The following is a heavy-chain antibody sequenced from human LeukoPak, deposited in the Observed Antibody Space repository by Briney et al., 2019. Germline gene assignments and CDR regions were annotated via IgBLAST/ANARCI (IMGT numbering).Heavy chain of an antibody. V-gene: IGHV3-15*01. Sequence: GESLKISCAASGITVSNAWMSWVRQAPGKGLEWVGRFKSKSDGGTADYAAPVKGRFTISRDDSKNALSLEMNSLESEDTAVYYCTRESRDISGWYGAFDIWGPGTMVTVSS. CDR2: FKSKSDGGTA. J-gene: IGHJ3*02. D-gene: IGHD6-19*01. CDR3: TRESRDISGWYGAFDI. CDR1: GITVSNAW.